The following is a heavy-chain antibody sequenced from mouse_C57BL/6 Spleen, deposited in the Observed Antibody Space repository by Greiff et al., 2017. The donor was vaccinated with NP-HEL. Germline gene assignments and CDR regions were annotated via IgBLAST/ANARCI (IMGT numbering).Heavy chain of an antibody. CDR3: ARGGYDYLYAMDY. CDR1: GYTFTSYG. V-gene: IGHV1-81*01. CDR2: IYPRSGNT. D-gene: IGHD2-4*01. J-gene: IGHJ4*01. Sequence: VQLQQSGAELARPGASVKLSCKASGYTFTSYGISWVKQRTGQGLEWIGEIYPRSGNTYYNEKFKGKATLTADKSSSTAYMELRSLTSEDSAVFFWARGGYDYLYAMDYWGQGTSVTVSS.